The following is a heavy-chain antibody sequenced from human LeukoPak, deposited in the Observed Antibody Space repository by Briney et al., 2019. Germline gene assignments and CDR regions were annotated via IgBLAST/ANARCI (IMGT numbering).Heavy chain of an antibody. V-gene: IGHV1-2*02. CDR1: GYTFTGYY. CDR3: ARGYYKDIVVVVAATQDWFDP. CDR2: INPNSGGT. J-gene: IGHJ5*02. D-gene: IGHD2-15*01. Sequence: ASVKVSCKASGYTFTGYYMHWVRQAPGQGLEWMGWINPNSGGTNYAQKFQGRVTMTRDTSISTAYMELGRLRSDDTAVYYCARGYYKDIVVVVAATQDWFDPWGQGTLVTVSS.